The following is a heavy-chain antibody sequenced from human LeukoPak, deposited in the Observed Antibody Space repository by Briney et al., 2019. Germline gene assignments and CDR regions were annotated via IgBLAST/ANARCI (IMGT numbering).Heavy chain of an antibody. V-gene: IGHV1-2*02. Sequence: GASVKVSCKASGYTFTAYHIHWVRQAPGQGLEWMGWINTNNGGTNYAQKFQGSVTMTRDTSIRTAYMELSRLRSDDTAMYYCARDYYDSSGHRFDYWGQGTLVTVSS. CDR3: ARDYYDSSGHRFDY. J-gene: IGHJ4*02. CDR2: INTNNGGT. CDR1: GYTFTAYH. D-gene: IGHD3-22*01.